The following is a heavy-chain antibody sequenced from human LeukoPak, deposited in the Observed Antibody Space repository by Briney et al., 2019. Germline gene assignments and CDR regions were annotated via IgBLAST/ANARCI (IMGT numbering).Heavy chain of an antibody. Sequence: ASVKVSCKASGGTFSSYAISWVRQAPGQGLEWMGGITPIFGTANYAQKFQGRVTITTDESTSTAYMELSSLRSEDTAVYYCARGDSSGLFDYWGQGTLVTVSS. CDR3: ARGDSSGLFDY. V-gene: IGHV1-69*05. J-gene: IGHJ4*02. D-gene: IGHD6-19*01. CDR2: ITPIFGTA. CDR1: GGTFSSYA.